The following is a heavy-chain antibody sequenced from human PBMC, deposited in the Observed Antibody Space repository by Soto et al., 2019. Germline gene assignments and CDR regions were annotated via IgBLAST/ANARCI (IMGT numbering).Heavy chain of an antibody. D-gene: IGHD1-1*01. CDR3: AKDSYGNWNLNWFDP. Sequence: GGSLRLSCAASGFTFSSYAMSWVRQAPGKGLEWVSAISGSGGSTYYADSVKGRFTISRDNSKNTLYLQMNSLRAEDTAVYYCAKDSYGNWNLNWFDPWGQGTLVTVSS. J-gene: IGHJ5*02. V-gene: IGHV3-23*01. CDR1: GFTFSSYA. CDR2: ISGSGGST.